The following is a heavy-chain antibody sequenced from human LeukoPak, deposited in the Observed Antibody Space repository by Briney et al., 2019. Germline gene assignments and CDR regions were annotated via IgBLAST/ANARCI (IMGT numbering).Heavy chain of an antibody. CDR2: IYHSGST. CDR3: ARGEYYYDSSGPNDAFDI. J-gene: IGHJ3*02. V-gene: IGHV4-38-2*02. Sequence: SETLSLTCTVSGYSISSGYYCGWIRQPPGKGLEWIGSIYHSGSTYYNPSLKSRVTISVDTSKNQFSLKLSSVTAADTAVYYCARGEYYYDSSGPNDAFDIWGQGTMVTVSS. D-gene: IGHD3-22*01. CDR1: GYSISSGYY.